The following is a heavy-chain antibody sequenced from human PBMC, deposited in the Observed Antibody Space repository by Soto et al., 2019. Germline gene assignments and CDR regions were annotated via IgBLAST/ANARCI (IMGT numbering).Heavy chain of an antibody. Sequence: PSETLSLTCTVSGGSVSSGSYYWSWIRQPPGKGLEWIGYIYYSGSTNYNPSLKSRVTISVDTSKNQFSLKLSSVTAADTAVYYCARVARITIFGVVTSEYYFDYWGQGTLVTVSS. D-gene: IGHD3-3*01. CDR3: ARVARITIFGVVTSEYYFDY. CDR2: IYYSGST. CDR1: GGSVSSGSYY. J-gene: IGHJ4*02. V-gene: IGHV4-61*01.